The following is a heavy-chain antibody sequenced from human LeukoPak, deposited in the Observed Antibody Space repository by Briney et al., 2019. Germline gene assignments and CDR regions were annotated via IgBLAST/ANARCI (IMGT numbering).Heavy chain of an antibody. J-gene: IGHJ5*02. V-gene: IGHV4-59*01. D-gene: IGHD3-3*01. CDR3: ARGMRAEYYDFWSGLGPNYNWFDP. CDR2: IYYSGST. Sequence: SETLSLTCTVSGGSISSYYWSWIRQPPGKGLEWIGYIYYSGSTNYNPSLKSRVTISVDTSKNQFSLKLSSVTAADTAVYYCARGMRAEYYDFWSGLGPNYNWFDPWGQGTLVTVSS. CDR1: GGSISSYY.